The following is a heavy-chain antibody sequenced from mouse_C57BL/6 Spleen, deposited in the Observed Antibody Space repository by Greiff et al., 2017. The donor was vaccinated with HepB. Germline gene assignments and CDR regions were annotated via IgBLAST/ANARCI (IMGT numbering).Heavy chain of an antibody. CDR1: GFTFTGYY. D-gene: IGHD1-1*01. CDR3: ARSYYSGSRADYYARDY. CDR2: IRNKADGYTT. V-gene: IGHV7-3*01. Sequence: EVQLVESGGGLVQPGGSLSLSCAASGFTFTGYYMSWVRQTPGKALEWLGFIRNKADGYTTEYSASVKGRFTISRDNSQTILYLKMNALRAEDSATDYCARSYYSGSRADYYARDYWGQGTTVTVSS. J-gene: IGHJ4*01.